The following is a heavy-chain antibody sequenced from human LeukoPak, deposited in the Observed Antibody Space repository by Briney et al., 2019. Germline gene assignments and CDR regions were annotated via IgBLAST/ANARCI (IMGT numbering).Heavy chain of an antibody. J-gene: IGHJ4*02. D-gene: IGHD5-18*01. CDR2: INHSGST. V-gene: IGHV4-34*01. CDR3: ARRWLQRQGPFDY. CDR1: GGSFSGYY. Sequence: SETLSLTCAVYGGSFSGYYWSWIRQLPGKGLEWIGEINHSGSTNYNPSLKSRVTISVDTSKNQFSLKLSSVTAADTAVYYCARRWLQRQGPFDYWGQGTLVTVSS.